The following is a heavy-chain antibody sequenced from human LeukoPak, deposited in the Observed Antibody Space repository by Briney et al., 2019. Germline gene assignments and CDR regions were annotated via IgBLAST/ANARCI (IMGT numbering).Heavy chain of an antibody. CDR1: GGSISSYY. V-gene: IGHV4-38-2*02. CDR2: IYHSGST. D-gene: IGHD4-17*01. J-gene: IGHJ4*02. Sequence: PSETLSLTCTVSGGSISSYYWGWIRQPPGKGLEWIGSIYHSGSTYYNPSLKSRVTISVDTSKNQFSLKLSSVTAADTAVYYCARGPAYGDYTHYWGQGTLVTVSS. CDR3: ARGPAYGDYTHY.